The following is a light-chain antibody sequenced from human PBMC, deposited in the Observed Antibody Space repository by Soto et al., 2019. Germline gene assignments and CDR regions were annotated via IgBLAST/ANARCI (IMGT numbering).Light chain of an antibody. V-gene: IGKV3-11*01. CDR1: QSVRSN. CDR3: QQRSNWPRGT. J-gene: IGKJ2*01. Sequence: EIVMTQSPATLSVSPGERATLSCRASQSVRSNLAWCQQKPGQPPRLLIYDASNRAPGIPARFSGSGSGTDFTLTISSLEPEDFAVYYCQQRSNWPRGTFGQGTKLEIK. CDR2: DAS.